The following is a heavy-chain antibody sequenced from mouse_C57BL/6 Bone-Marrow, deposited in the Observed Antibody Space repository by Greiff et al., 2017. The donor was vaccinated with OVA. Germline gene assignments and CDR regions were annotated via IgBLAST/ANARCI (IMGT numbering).Heavy chain of an antibody. CDR2: GQGLEWIG. D-gene: IGHD2-4*01. CDR1: YTFSRRLH. Sequence: VQGVESGPELARPWASVKISCQAFYTFSRRLHFAIRDTNYWMQWVKQRPGQGLEWIGDIYPGNGETSYNQKFKGKATMTADKSSSTAYMQLSSLISEDSAVYYCVIYYDYDVAYWGQGTLVTVSA. J-gene: IGHJ3*01. V-gene: IGHV1-87*01. CDR3: SEDSAVYYCVIYYDYDVAY.